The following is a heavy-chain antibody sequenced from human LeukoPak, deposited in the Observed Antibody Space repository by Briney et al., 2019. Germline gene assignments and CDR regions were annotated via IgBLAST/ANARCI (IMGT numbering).Heavy chain of an antibody. D-gene: IGHD2-2*02. J-gene: IGHJ4*02. CDR2: IKSKADGGAT. Sequence: GGSLRLSCAASGFTFTNAWMSWVRQAPGKGLEWVGLIKSKADGGATDYAALVKGRFTISRDDSKNTLYLQMNSLKTEDTAVYSCTSGGDCSRNSCYTDWGQGTLVTVSS. CDR3: TSGGDCSRNSCYTD. CDR1: GFTFTNAW. V-gene: IGHV3-15*01.